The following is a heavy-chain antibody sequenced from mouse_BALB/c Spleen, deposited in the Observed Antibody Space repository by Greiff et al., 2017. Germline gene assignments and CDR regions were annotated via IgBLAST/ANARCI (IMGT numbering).Heavy chain of an antibody. CDR3: ARSNGFDY. Sequence: VQLQQPGAELVKPGASVKLSCKASGYTFTSYWMHWVKQRPGQGLEWIGEINPSNGRTNYNEKFKSKATLTVDKSSSTAYMQLSSLTSEDSAVYYCARSNGFDYWGQGTTLTVSS. V-gene: IGHV1S81*02. CDR2: INPSNGRT. CDR1: GYTFTSYW. J-gene: IGHJ2*01.